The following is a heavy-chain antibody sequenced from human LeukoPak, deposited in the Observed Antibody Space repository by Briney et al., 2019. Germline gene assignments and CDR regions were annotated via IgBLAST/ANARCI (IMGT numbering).Heavy chain of an antibody. Sequence: ASVKVSCKASGYTFTGYYMHWVRQAPGQGLEWMGWINPNSGGTNYAQKFQGRVTMTRDTSISTAYMELSRLRSDDTAVYYCARGAPLVTYYGMDVWGQGTTVTVSS. V-gene: IGHV1-2*02. CDR2: INPNSGGT. J-gene: IGHJ6*02. CDR3: ARGAPLVTYYGMDV. CDR1: GYTFTGYY.